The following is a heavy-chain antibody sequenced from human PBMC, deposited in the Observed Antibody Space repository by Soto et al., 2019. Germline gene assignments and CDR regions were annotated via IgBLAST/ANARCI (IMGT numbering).Heavy chain of an antibody. CDR1: GGTLSSYA. CDR2: IIPIFGTA. Sequence: SVKVSCKASGGTLSSYAISWVRQAPGQGLEWMGGIIPIFGTANYAQKFQGRVTITADESTSTGYMELSSLRSEDTAVYYCAGKIAAAGNFDAFDIWGQGTMVTVSS. V-gene: IGHV1-69*13. D-gene: IGHD6-13*01. CDR3: AGKIAAAGNFDAFDI. J-gene: IGHJ3*02.